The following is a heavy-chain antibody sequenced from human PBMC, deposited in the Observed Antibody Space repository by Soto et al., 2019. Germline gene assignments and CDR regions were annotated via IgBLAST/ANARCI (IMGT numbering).Heavy chain of an antibody. D-gene: IGHD1-1*01. Sequence: QVQLVQSGAEVKKPGASVKVSCKASGYTFTSYGISWVRQAPGQGLEWMGWISAYNGNTNYAQKLQGRVTMTTDTXXSXAXXELRSLRSDDTAVYYCARPSPLERREDYYYYGMDVWGQGTTVTVSS. V-gene: IGHV1-18*01. CDR1: GYTFTSYG. CDR2: ISAYNGNT. CDR3: ARPSPLERREDYYYYGMDV. J-gene: IGHJ6*02.